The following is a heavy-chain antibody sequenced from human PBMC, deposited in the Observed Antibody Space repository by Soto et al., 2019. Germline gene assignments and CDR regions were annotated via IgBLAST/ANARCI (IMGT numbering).Heavy chain of an antibody. CDR3: ARGLLGSSLYGMDV. J-gene: IGHJ6*02. V-gene: IGHV1-2*04. D-gene: IGHD2-15*01. CDR1: GYAFTGYY. CDR2: INPNSGGT. Sequence: GASVKVSSKASGYAFTGYYMHWVRQAPGQGLEWMGWINPNSGGTNYAQKFQGWVTMTRDTSISTAYMELSRLRSDDTAVYYCARGLLGSSLYGMDVWGQGPTVNVSS.